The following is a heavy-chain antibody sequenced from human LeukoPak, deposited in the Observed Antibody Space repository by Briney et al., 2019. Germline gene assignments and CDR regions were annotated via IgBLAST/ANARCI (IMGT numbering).Heavy chain of an antibody. D-gene: IGHD3-22*01. CDR3: ARGSYYYDSTGYYFDY. J-gene: IGHJ4*02. V-gene: IGHV4-30-4*02. Sequence: SETLSLTCTVSGDSIKRGDNYWSWVRQSPGKGLEWIGYIYYRGSTSYNPSLKSRITLSVDTSKNQFSLTLSSVTAADTAVCYCARGSYYYDSTGYYFDYWGQGTLVSVSS. CDR1: GDSIKRGDNY. CDR2: IYYRGST.